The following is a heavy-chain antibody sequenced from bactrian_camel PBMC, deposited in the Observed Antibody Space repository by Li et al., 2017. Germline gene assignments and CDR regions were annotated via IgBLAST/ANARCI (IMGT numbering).Heavy chain of an antibody. V-gene: IGHV3S31*01. Sequence: VQLVESGGGLVQPGGSLTLSCAASGFTFSMYAMIWVRQAPGKGLEWVSTISIGGGTTYYADSVKGRFTISSDNAKNTLYLHMNSLKTEDTAVYYCATDPQTNNQALLAGDEYNYWGQGTQVTVS. CDR3: ATDPQTNNQALLAGDEYNY. CDR1: GFTFSMYA. D-gene: IGHD3*01. J-gene: IGHJ4*01. CDR2: ISIGGGTT.